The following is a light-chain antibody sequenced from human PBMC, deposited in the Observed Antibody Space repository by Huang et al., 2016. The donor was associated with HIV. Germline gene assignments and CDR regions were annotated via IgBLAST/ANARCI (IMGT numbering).Light chain of an antibody. Sequence: DIVLTQSPATLSLSPGESAILSCRATQSVSSNLAWYQQKPGQAPRLLIHDASNRASGIPARFSGSGSGTDFTLTISSLSPEDYDIYYCQQRSKWPLTFGGGTKVEIK. V-gene: IGKV3-11*01. J-gene: IGKJ4*01. CDR3: QQRSKWPLT. CDR2: DAS. CDR1: QSVSSN.